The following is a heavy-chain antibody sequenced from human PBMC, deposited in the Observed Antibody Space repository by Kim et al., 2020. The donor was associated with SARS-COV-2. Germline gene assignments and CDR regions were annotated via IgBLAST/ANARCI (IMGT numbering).Heavy chain of an antibody. J-gene: IGHJ4*01. Sequence: SETLSLTCTVSGGSISSSSDDWGWIRQPPGKGLEWIGSIYYSGSTYYNPSLKSRVTISVDTSKNQFSLKLSSVTAADTAVYYCARDRRWQQLRDLYYWG. CDR2: IYYSGST. V-gene: IGHV4-39*07. D-gene: IGHD5-12*01. CDR1: GGSISSSSDD. CDR3: ARDRRWQQLRDLYY.